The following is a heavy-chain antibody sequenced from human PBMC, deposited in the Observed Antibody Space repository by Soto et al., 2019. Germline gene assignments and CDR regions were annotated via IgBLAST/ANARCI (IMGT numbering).Heavy chain of an antibody. CDR2: ISGSGGST. V-gene: IGHV3-23*01. D-gene: IGHD3-22*01. Sequence: EVQLLESGGGLVQPGGSLRLSCAASGFTFSSYAMSWVRQAPGKGLEWVSAISGSGGSTYYADSVKGRFTISRDNSKNPLYLQMISLRAEDTAVYYCAQASGITMIVVGADYWGQGTLVTVSS. J-gene: IGHJ4*02. CDR1: GFTFSSYA. CDR3: AQASGITMIVVGADY.